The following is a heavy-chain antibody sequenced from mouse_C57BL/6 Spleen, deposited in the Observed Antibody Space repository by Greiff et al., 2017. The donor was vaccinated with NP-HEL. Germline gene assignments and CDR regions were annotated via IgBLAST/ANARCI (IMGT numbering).Heavy chain of an antibody. V-gene: IGHV5-12*01. CDR2: ISNGGGST. Sequence: EVMLVESGGGLVQPGGSLKLSCAASGFTFSDYYMYWVRQTPEKRLEWVAYISNGGGSTYYPDTVKGRFTISRDNAKNTLYLHMSRLKSEYTAMYYCARQLGYWGQGTSVTVSS. J-gene: IGHJ4*01. CDR3: ARQLGY. CDR1: GFTFSDYY.